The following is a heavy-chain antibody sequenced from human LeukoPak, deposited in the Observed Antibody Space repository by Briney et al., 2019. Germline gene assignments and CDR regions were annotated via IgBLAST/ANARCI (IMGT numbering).Heavy chain of an antibody. Sequence: PGGSLRLSCAASGFSFSSYAMTWVRQAPGKGLEWVSALSASGGTTYYADSVKGRFTTSRDNSKNTLYLHMYSLRAEDTAVYNCAKLPREYCSSTSCPNWFDTWGQGTLVTVSS. J-gene: IGHJ5*02. CDR1: GFSFSSYA. CDR3: AKLPREYCSSTSCPNWFDT. CDR2: LSASGGTT. D-gene: IGHD2-2*01. V-gene: IGHV3-23*01.